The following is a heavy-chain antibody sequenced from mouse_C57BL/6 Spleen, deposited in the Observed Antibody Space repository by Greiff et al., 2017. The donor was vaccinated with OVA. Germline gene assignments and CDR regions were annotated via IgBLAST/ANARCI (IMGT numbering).Heavy chain of an antibody. CDR1: GYSITSGYY. CDR2: ISYDGSN. V-gene: IGHV3-6*01. CDR3: ALYGGYFDV. J-gene: IGHJ1*03. Sequence: DVQLQESGPGLVKPSQSLSLTCSVTGYSITSGYYWNWIRQFPGNKLEWMGYISYDGSNNYNPSLKNRISITRDTSKNQFFLKLNSVTTEDTATYYCALYGGYFDVWGTGTTVTVSS. D-gene: IGHD1-1*01.